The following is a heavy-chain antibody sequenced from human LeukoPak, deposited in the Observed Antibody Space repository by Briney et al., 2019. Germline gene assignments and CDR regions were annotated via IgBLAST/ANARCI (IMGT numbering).Heavy chain of an antibody. Sequence: ASVKVSCKASGGTFSSYTISWVRQAPGQGLEWMGRIIPILGIANYAQKFQGRVTITADKSTSTAYMGLSSLRSEDTAVYYCAREGGGYCSSTSCYTFDYWGQGTLVTVSS. D-gene: IGHD2-2*02. V-gene: IGHV1-69*04. CDR1: GGTFSSYT. CDR3: AREGGGYCSSTSCYTFDY. J-gene: IGHJ4*02. CDR2: IIPILGIA.